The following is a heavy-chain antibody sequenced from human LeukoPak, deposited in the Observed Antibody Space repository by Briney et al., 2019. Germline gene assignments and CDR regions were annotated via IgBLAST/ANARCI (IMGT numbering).Heavy chain of an antibody. Sequence: ASVKVSCKASGYTFTSYDMHWVRQAPGQGLEWMGIINPIGGSTSCAQKFQGRLTMTRDTSTSTVYMELRSLRSEDTAVYYCARERGYSNGPGPDLFDYWGQGTLVTVSS. CDR2: INPIGGST. D-gene: IGHD5-18*01. CDR3: ARERGYSNGPGPDLFDY. J-gene: IGHJ4*02. V-gene: IGHV1-46*01. CDR1: GYTFTSYD.